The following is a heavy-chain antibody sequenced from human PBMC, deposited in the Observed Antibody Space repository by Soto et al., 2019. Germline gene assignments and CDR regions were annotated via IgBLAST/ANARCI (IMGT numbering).Heavy chain of an antibody. J-gene: IGHJ4*02. D-gene: IGHD4-17*01. CDR3: VRQTTVVPYYFDY. Sequence: PGGSLRLSCVASGFTFDSYSMNWVRQAPGKGLEWVSSISDRSSYIYYADSLKGRFTISRDNAKNSLYLQMNSLRAEDTAVYYCVRQTTVVPYYFDYWGQGTMVTVSS. CDR1: GFTFDSYS. CDR2: ISDRSSYI. V-gene: IGHV3-21*01.